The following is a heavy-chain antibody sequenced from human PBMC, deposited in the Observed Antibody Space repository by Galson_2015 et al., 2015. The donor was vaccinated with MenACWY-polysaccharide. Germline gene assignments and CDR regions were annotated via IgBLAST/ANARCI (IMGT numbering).Heavy chain of an antibody. Sequence: SLRLSCAASGFTFSSSGMHWVRQAPGKGLEWVAVISYDGRSRYYADSVMGRFTISRDTSKNTLYLQMNSLRTDDTAVYYCAKDYTGWHGFDHWGQGTLVTVSS. CDR2: ISYDGRSR. J-gene: IGHJ4*02. CDR3: AKDYTGWHGFDH. V-gene: IGHV3-30*18. CDR1: GFTFSSSG. D-gene: IGHD6-19*01.